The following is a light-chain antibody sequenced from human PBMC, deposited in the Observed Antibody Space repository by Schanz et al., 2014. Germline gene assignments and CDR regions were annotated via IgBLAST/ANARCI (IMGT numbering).Light chain of an antibody. Sequence: QSVLTQPPSVSAAPGQKVTISCSGSSSNIGNNYVSWYQQPPGTAPRLLIYDNDKRPSGIPDRFSGSKSGTSATLGITGLQTGDEADYYCGTWDSGLSAGRVFGGGTKLTVL. J-gene: IGLJ3*02. CDR1: SSNIGNNY. CDR2: DND. CDR3: GTWDSGLSAGRV. V-gene: IGLV1-51*01.